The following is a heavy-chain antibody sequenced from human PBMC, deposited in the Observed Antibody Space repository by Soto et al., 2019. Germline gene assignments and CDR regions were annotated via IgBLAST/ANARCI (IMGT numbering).Heavy chain of an antibody. V-gene: IGHV2-5*02. CDR3: AHTMAPRIFDS. CDR1: VFSLITSGVG. Sequence: QITLKEAGPTLVKPTQTLTLTCSFSVFSLITSGVGVGWIRQPPGKALEWLALIYWDDDTGYSTSLRNRLTITKETSRNQVVLTMTNMDPADTATYYCAHTMAPRIFDSWGQGTLVTVSS. J-gene: IGHJ4*02. CDR2: IYWDDDT.